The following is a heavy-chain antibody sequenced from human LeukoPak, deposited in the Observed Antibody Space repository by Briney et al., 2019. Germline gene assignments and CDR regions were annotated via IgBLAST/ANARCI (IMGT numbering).Heavy chain of an antibody. CDR3: AKFNGHPTTNYYMDV. J-gene: IGHJ6*04. CDR1: GFSFSSFA. Sequence: GGSLRLSCAASGFSFSSFAMTWIRQAPGKGLEWVSGIIDTGGATYYADSVTGRFTISRDNSKNTLFLQINSLRAEDTAVYYCAKFNGHPTTNYYMDVWGEGTTVTVSS. V-gene: IGHV3-23*01. CDR2: IIDTGGAT. D-gene: IGHD3-10*01.